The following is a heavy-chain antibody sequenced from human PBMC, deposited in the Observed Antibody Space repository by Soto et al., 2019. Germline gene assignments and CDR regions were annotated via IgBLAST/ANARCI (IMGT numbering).Heavy chain of an antibody. CDR3: ARGPYYDLIWNYYYMDV. CDR2: IYYSGST. Sequence: QVQLLESGPGLVKPSETLSLTCNVSGGSISGHYWSWVRQTPGKGLEWIGYIYYSGSTNYSPSLKSRVTISVDTSMNQFSLRLTSVTAADTAVYYCARGPYYDLIWNYYYMDVWGKGTTVTVSS. J-gene: IGHJ6*03. CDR1: GGSISGHY. D-gene: IGHD3-16*01. V-gene: IGHV4-59*08.